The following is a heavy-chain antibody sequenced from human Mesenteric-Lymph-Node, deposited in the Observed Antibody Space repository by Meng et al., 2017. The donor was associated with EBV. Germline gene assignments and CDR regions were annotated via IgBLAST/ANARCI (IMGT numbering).Heavy chain of an antibody. J-gene: IGHJ4*02. D-gene: IGHD6-19*01. CDR2: IYHSGST. V-gene: IGHV4-4*02. CDR3: ARVGQWLPIDY. Sequence: ESGPGPVKPSGTLSLTCAFSCGSISSSNWWSWVLQPPGKGLEWIGEIYHSGSTNYNPSLKSRVTISVDKSKNQFSLNLSSVTAADTAVYYCARVGQWLPIDYWGQGTLVTVSS. CDR1: CGSISSSNW.